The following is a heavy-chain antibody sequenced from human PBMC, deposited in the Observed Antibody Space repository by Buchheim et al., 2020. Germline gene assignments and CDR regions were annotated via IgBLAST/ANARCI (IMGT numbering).Heavy chain of an antibody. Sequence: EVQLVESGGGLVQPGGSLRLSCVASGFTFSAYYMNWVRQAPGKGLEWVASINPDGRKEYYVDSVKGRFAISRDNAKNSLHLQMNGLRVGDTSVYYCTRNPAAGAAVDGGVYWGQGTL. CDR2: INPDGRKE. D-gene: IGHD3-16*01. CDR3: TRNPAAGAAVDGGVY. J-gene: IGHJ4*02. V-gene: IGHV3-7*01. CDR1: GFTFSAYY.